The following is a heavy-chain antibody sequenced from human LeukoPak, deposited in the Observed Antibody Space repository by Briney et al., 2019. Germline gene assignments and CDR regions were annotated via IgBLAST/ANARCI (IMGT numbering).Heavy chain of an antibody. J-gene: IGHJ4*02. D-gene: IGHD2-2*01. Sequence: SETLSLTCTVSGGSISSYYWSWIRQSPGKGLEWIGYIYYSGSTNYNPSLKSRVTISVDTSKNQFSLKLSSVTAADTAVYYCARGVKYQLLPFDYWGQGTLVTVSS. CDR1: GGSISSYY. V-gene: IGHV4-59*01. CDR2: IYYSGST. CDR3: ARGVKYQLLPFDY.